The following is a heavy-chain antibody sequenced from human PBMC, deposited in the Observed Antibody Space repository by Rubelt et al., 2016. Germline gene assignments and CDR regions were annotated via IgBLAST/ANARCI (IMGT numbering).Heavy chain of an antibody. CDR3: AKGTGPRRGGTDY. CDR1: GFTFSSYA. D-gene: IGHD3/OR15-3a*01. V-gene: IGHV3-23*01. J-gene: IGHJ4*02. CDR2: ISGSGGST. Sequence: EVQLLESGGGLVQPGGSLRLSCAASGFTFSSYAMSWVRQAPGKGLEWVSAISGSGGSTYYADSVKGRFTISRDNSKNTLDLQMNSLRAEDTAVYYCAKGTGPRRGGTDYWGQGTLVTVSS.